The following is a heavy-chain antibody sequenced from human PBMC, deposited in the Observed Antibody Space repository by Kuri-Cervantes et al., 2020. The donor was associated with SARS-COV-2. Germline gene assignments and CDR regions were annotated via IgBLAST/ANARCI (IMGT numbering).Heavy chain of an antibody. CDR3: ARGATETTTLNYYYYGMDV. CDR1: GDSVSSNSTA. V-gene: IGHV6-1*01. CDR2: TYYSAKWYN. Sequence: LRLSCAISGDSVSSNSTAWNWIRQSPSRGLEWLGRTYYSAKWYNDYAVSVKSRITINPDTSKTQFSLQLNSVTPEDTAVYYCARGATETTTLNYYYYGMDVWGQGTTVTVSS. D-gene: IGHD4-17*01. J-gene: IGHJ6*02.